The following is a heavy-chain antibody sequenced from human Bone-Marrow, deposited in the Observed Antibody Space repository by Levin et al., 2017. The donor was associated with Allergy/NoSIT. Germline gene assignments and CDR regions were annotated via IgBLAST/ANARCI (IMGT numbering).Heavy chain of an antibody. J-gene: IGHJ4*02. CDR3: ARSRSYGYEGGFDY. CDR1: GGSISSYY. D-gene: IGHD5-18*01. CDR2: IYYSGST. Sequence: GSLRLSCTVSGGSISSYYWSWIRQPPGKGLEWIGYIYYSGSTNYNPSLKSRVTISVDTSKNQFSLKLSSVTAADTAVYYCARSRSYGYEGGFDYWGQGTLVTVSS. V-gene: IGHV4-59*01.